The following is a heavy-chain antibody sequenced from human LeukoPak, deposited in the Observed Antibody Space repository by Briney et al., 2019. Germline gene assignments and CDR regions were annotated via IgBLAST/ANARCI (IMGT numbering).Heavy chain of an antibody. CDR2: ISYDGSNK. V-gene: IGHV3-30*04. CDR3: AKGGGGRLIYYYYMDV. CDR1: GFTFSSYA. Sequence: GGPLRLSCAASGFTFSSYAMHWVRQAPGKGLEWVAVISYDGSNKYYADSVKGRFTVSRDNSKNTLYLQMNSLRAEDMALYYCAKGGGGRLIYYYYMDVWGKGTTVTISS. J-gene: IGHJ6*03. D-gene: IGHD3-16*01.